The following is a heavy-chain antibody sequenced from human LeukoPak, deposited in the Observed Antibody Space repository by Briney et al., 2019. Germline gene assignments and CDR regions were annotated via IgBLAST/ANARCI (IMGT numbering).Heavy chain of an antibody. Sequence: PGGSLRLSCTASGFIFSSYSMNWVRQAPGKGLEWVSSISSFSTYIYYADSMKGRFTISRDNAKNSLYLQMNSLRAEDTAVYYCARDISPSIHPVTWFDPWGQGTLVTVSS. CDR3: ARDISPSIHPVTWFDP. CDR2: ISSFSTYI. J-gene: IGHJ5*02. D-gene: IGHD3-16*01. CDR1: GFIFSSYS. V-gene: IGHV3-21*01.